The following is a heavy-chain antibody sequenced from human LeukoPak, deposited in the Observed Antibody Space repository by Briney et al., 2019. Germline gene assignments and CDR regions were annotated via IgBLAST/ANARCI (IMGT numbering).Heavy chain of an antibody. J-gene: IGHJ4*02. V-gene: IGHV3-11*03. CDR2: ISSGSSYT. CDR1: GFSFSDNY. D-gene: IGHD2/OR15-2a*01. CDR3: ATHAAQYSTFDY. Sequence: GGSLRLSCAASGFSFSDNYMSWLRQAPGKGLEWVPYISSGSSYTNYAGSVKGRFTISRDNTKNSLFLQMNSLGAEDTAVYYCATHAAQYSTFDYWGQGTLVTVSS.